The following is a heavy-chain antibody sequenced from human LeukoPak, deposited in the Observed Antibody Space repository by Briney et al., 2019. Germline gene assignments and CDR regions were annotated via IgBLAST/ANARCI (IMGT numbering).Heavy chain of an antibody. V-gene: IGHV4-38-2*02. D-gene: IGHD3-3*01. J-gene: IGHJ4*02. CDR1: GYSISGDYY. CDR3: ARDGRKARITIFGVVIGTLFDY. Sequence: SETLSLTCTVSGYSISGDYYWGWIRQPPGKGLEWIGTIYYSGSTYYNPSLNSRVTMSLDTSKNQFSLKLTSVTAADTAVYYCARDGRKARITIFGVVIGTLFDYWGQGTLVTVSS. CDR2: IYYSGST.